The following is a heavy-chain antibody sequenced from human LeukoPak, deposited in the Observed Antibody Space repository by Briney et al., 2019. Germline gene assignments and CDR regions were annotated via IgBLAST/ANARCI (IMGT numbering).Heavy chain of an antibody. J-gene: IGHJ4*02. D-gene: IGHD5-12*01. CDR1: GGSFSGYF. Sequence: SETLSLTCAVSGGSFSGYFWNWIRQPPGEGLEWIGEVNHSGNTNYNPSLKSRVTISIDTSKNHFSLKLSSVTAADTAVYFCARCGYDLNFDYWGQGALVTVSS. CDR3: ARCGYDLNFDY. V-gene: IGHV4-34*01. CDR2: VNHSGNT.